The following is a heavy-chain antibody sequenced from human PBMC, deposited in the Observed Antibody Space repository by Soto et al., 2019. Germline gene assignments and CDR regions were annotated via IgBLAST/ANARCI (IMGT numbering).Heavy chain of an antibody. D-gene: IGHD1-26*01. CDR1: GGSISSYY. J-gene: IGHJ4*01. CDR2: IYYSGST. V-gene: IGHV4-59*01. Sequence: PSETLSLTCTVSGGSISSYYWSWIRQPPGKGLEWIGYIYYSGSTNYNPSLKSRVTISVDTSKNQFSLKLSSVTAADTAVYYCARLPGATNTSRISLTFDYWGQEPWSPSPQ. CDR3: ARLPGATNTSRISLTFDY.